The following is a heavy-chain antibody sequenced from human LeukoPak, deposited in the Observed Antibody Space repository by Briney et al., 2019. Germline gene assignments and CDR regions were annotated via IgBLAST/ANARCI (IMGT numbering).Heavy chain of an antibody. CDR1: GFTFSSYS. D-gene: IGHD3-10*01. CDR2: ISSSSSYI. Sequence: GGSLRLSCAASGFTFSSYSMNWVRQAPGKGLEWVSSISSSSSYIYYADSVKGRFTISRDNAKNSLYLQMNSLRAEDTAVYYCARGVGWAGRFDYWGQGTLVTVSS. V-gene: IGHV3-21*01. CDR3: ARGVGWAGRFDY. J-gene: IGHJ4*02.